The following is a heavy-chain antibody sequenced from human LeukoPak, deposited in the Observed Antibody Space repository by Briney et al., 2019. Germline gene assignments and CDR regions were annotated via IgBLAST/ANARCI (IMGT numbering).Heavy chain of an antibody. Sequence: PGGSLRLSCAASGFTFSSYAMHWVRQAPGKWLEWVAVISYDGSNKYYADSVKGRFTISRDNSKNTLYLQMNSLRAEDTAVYYCARRRSPYSSSSGAFDIWGQGTMVTVSS. CDR1: GFTFSSYA. D-gene: IGHD6-6*01. CDR3: ARRRSPYSSSSGAFDI. V-gene: IGHV3-30*04. J-gene: IGHJ3*02. CDR2: ISYDGSNK.